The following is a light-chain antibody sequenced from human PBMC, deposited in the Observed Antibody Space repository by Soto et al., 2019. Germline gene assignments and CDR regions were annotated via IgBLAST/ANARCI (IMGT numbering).Light chain of an antibody. Sequence: EVVMTQSPATLSVPPGERATLSCRASQSVSNNLAWYQQKPGQAPRLLIYGASTRATGIPARFSGSGSGTEFTLTISSLQSEDFAVYYCHQYNNWPPWTFGQGTKVEIK. J-gene: IGKJ1*01. CDR3: HQYNNWPPWT. CDR1: QSVSNN. V-gene: IGKV3-15*01. CDR2: GAS.